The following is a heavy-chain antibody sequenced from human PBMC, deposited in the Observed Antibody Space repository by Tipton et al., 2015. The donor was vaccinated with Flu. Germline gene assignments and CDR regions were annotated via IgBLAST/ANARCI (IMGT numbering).Heavy chain of an antibody. CDR3: ARGEGATTDYYYYYMDV. J-gene: IGHJ6*03. CDR1: GGSISSYY. CDR2: IYTSGST. Sequence: TLSLTCTVSGGSISSYYWSWIRQPAGKGLEWIGRIYTSGSTNYNPSLKSRVTMSVDTSKNQFSLKLSSVTAADTAVYYCARGEGATTDYYYYYMDVWGKGTTVTVSS. V-gene: IGHV4-4*07. D-gene: IGHD5-12*01.